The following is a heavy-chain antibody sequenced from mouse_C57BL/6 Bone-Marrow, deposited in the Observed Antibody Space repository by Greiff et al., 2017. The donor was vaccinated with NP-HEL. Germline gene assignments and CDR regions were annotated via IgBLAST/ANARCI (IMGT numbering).Heavy chain of an antibody. CDR1: GFTFSDYY. V-gene: IGHV5-12*01. J-gene: IGHJ2*01. CDR3: ARRHYYYFDY. Sequence: EVNLVESGGGLVQPGGSLKLSCAASGFTFSDYYMYWVRQTPEKRLEWVAYISNGGGSTYYPDTVKGRFTISRDNAKNTLYLQMSRLKSEDTAMYYCARRHYYYFDYWGQGTTLTVSS. D-gene: IGHD2-1*01. CDR2: ISNGGGST.